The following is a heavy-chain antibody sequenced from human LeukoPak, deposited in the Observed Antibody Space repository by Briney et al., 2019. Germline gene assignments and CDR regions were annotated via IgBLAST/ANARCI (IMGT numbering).Heavy chain of an antibody. D-gene: IGHD6-13*01. Sequence: GGSLRLSCVASGFTFSSFGMSWVRQPPGKGLGWVSGISDSGGTTYYADSVKGRFTISRDNSKNTLYLQMNSLRAEDTAVYYCAKGVDSSSWCSFDYWGQGTLVPVSS. CDR2: ISDSGGTT. V-gene: IGHV3-23*01. CDR1: GFTFSSFG. CDR3: AKGVDSSSWCSFDY. J-gene: IGHJ4*02.